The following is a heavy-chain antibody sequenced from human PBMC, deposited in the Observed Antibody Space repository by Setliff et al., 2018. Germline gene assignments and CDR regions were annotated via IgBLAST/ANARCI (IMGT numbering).Heavy chain of an antibody. CDR2: IYYSGNN. Sequence: LSLTCTVSGGSINSSTYNSRSYYWGWIRQPPGKGLEWIGRIYYSGNNYYNASLKSRLTISVDTSKNQFSLKLRSVTAADTAVYYCARTGTYRYFDYRGQGILVTVSS. J-gene: IGHJ4*02. V-gene: IGHV4-39*01. CDR3: ARTGTYRYFDY. D-gene: IGHD1-1*01. CDR1: GGSINSSTYNSRSYY.